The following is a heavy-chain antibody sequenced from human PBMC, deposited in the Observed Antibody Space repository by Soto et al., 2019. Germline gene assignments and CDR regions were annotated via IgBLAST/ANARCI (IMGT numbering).Heavy chain of an antibody. V-gene: IGHV3-21*01. CDR1: GFAFNNYG. CDR2: VYKSDYT. D-gene: IGHD3-22*01. CDR3: AREDSIIIPAVSDF. Sequence: PWGSLRLSCTVSGFAFNNYGINWVRQAPGKGLEWVSSVYKSDYTYYSDSVKGRFTISRDNAKNSVSLQMNTLRVEDTAVYYCAREDSIIIPAVSDFWGLGTLVTVSS. J-gene: IGHJ4*02.